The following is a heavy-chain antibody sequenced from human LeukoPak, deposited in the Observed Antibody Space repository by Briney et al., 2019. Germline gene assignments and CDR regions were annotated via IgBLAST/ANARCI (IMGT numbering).Heavy chain of an antibody. CDR2: ISNSGGST. D-gene: IGHD3-10*01. Sequence: GGSLRLSCAASGFTFSSYAMSWVRQAPGKGLEWVSVISNSGGSTFYADSVKGRFTISRDNSKDTLYLQMNSLRAEDTAVYYCAKRASGSGTSLYYFDYWGQGTLVTVSS. CDR3: AKRASGSGTSLYYFDY. J-gene: IGHJ4*02. V-gene: IGHV3-23*01. CDR1: GFTFSSYA.